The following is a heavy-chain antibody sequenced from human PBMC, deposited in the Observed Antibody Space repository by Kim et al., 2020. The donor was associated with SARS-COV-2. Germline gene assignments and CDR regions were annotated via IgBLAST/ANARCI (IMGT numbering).Heavy chain of an antibody. D-gene: IGHD5-12*01. V-gene: IGHV5-51*01. Sequence: GESLKISCKASGYRFTHYWIGWVRQMPGKGLAWMGVIYPGDSDTKYGPSFQGQISISADKSLNTVYLQWSSLGASDNAIYYCARHYSGWPAHIDYWGQGTLVTASS. CDR3: ARHYSGWPAHIDY. CDR1: GYRFTHYW. J-gene: IGHJ4*02. CDR2: IYPGDSDT.